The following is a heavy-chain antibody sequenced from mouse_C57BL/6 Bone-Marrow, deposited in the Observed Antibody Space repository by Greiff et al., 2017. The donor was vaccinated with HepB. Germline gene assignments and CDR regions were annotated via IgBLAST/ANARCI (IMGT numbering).Heavy chain of an antibody. V-gene: IGHV1-53*01. CDR2: IKPSNGGT. Sequence: QVQLQQPGTELVKPGASVKLSCKASGYTFTSYWMHWVKQRPGQGLEWIGNIKPSNGGTNYNEKFKSKATLTVDKSSSTAYMQLSRLTSEDTAVYYYARGGSYYYGSSYWFAYWGQGTLVTVSA. J-gene: IGHJ3*01. CDR3: ARGGSYYYGSSYWFAY. D-gene: IGHD1-1*01. CDR1: GYTFTSYW.